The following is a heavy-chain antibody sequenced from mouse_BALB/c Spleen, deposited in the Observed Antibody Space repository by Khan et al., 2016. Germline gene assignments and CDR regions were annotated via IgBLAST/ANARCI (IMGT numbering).Heavy chain of an antibody. CDR1: GFNIKDTY. CDR2: IDPANGNT. V-gene: IGHV14-3*02. D-gene: IGHD2-4*01. J-gene: IGHJ3*01. CDR3: ARGDYDEMSFAY. Sequence: VQMKQSGAELLKPGASVKLSCTASGFNIKDTYIHWVKQRPKQGLAWLGRIDPANGNTKYDPKFQGKATITAGTSSNTASLQLSSLTSADTAVSYGARGDYDEMSFAYWGQGTLVTVSA.